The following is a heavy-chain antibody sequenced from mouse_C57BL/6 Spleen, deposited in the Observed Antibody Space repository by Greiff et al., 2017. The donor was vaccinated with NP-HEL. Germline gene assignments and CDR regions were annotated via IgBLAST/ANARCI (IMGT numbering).Heavy chain of an antibody. CDR3: ARADSNPWFAY. J-gene: IGHJ3*01. CDR2: IHPNSGST. V-gene: IGHV1-64*01. CDR1: GYTFTSYW. Sequence: VQLQQPGAELVKPGASVKLSCKASGYTFTSYWMHWVKQRPGQGLEWIGMIHPNSGSTNYNEKFKSKATLTVDKSSSTAYMQLSSLTSEDSAVYYCARADSNPWFAYWGQGTLVTVSA. D-gene: IGHD2-5*01.